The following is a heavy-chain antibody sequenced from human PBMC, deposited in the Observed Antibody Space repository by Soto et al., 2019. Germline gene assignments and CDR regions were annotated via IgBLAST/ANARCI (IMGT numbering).Heavy chain of an antibody. Sequence: ASVKVSCKASGYTFTTYGISWVRQAPGQGLEWMGWISPYNANTNYAQKFQGRVTMTTDTSTSTAFMEVRNLRSDDTAFYYCARDKLRKSATSYYYKYGMDVWGQGTTVTVSS. CDR3: ARDKLRKSATSYYYKYGMDV. CDR1: GYTFTTYG. V-gene: IGHV1-18*01. CDR2: ISPYNANT. J-gene: IGHJ6*02.